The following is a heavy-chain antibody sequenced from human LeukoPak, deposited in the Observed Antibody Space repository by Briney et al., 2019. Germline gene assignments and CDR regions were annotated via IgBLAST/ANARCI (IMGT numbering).Heavy chain of an antibody. V-gene: IGHV4-39*01. J-gene: IGHJ4*02. CDR3: ARHPLGITFGGVIVSNYFDY. CDR1: GGSISSSSYY. Sequence: SETLSLTCTAPGGSISSSSYYWGWIRQPPGKGLDWIGSINYSGSTYYTPSLKSRVTISVDTSKNQFSLKLSSVTAADTAVYYCARHPLGITFGGVIVSNYFDYWGQGTLVTVSS. D-gene: IGHD3-16*02. CDR2: INYSGST.